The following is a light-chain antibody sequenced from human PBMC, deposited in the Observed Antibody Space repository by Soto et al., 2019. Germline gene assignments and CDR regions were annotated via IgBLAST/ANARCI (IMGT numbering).Light chain of an antibody. CDR1: QSVLYSSNNKNY. Sequence: DIVMTQSPDSLAVSLGETATINCKSSQSVLYSSNNKNYLAWYQQKPGQPPKLLIYWASARESGVPDRFSGSGSGTDFTLTISCLQAEDVAVYYCQQYYRTPITFGGGTKVEIK. J-gene: IGKJ4*01. V-gene: IGKV4-1*01. CDR3: QQYYRTPIT. CDR2: WAS.